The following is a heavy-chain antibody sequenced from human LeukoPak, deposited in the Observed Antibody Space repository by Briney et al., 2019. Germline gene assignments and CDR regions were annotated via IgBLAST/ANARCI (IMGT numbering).Heavy chain of an antibody. CDR3: ARDGDVRPRLGYCSGGSCKPHRGY. Sequence: PGGSLRLSCAASGFTFRSYWMSWVRHAPGKGLEWVANIKQDGSDKYYVDSVKGRFTISRDNAKNSLYLQMNSLRAEDTAVYYCARDGDVRPRLGYCSGGSCKPHRGYWGQGTLVTVSS. CDR1: GFTFRSYW. J-gene: IGHJ4*02. CDR2: IKQDGSDK. V-gene: IGHV3-7*01. D-gene: IGHD2-15*01.